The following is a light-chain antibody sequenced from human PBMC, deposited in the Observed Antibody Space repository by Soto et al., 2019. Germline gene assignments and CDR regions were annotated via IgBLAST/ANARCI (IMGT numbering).Light chain of an antibody. Sequence: IVVSRYQVCLSVSPGGRATLSCRGSQSVRSNLAWYQQKPGQAPRLLMYDASTRATGIPARFSGSVFGTEFPHTISGWQSDDFANHFSQHCSSGPTRPFSQGTRPEIK. CDR1: QSVRSN. V-gene: IGKV3-15*01. CDR3: QHCSSGPTRP. J-gene: IGKJ5*01. CDR2: DAS.